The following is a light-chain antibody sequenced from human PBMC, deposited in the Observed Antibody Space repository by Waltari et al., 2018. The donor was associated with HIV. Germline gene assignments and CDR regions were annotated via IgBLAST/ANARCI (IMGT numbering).Light chain of an antibody. CDR1: QSIANN. V-gene: IGKV3-15*01. Sequence: EIVMTQSPATLSVSPGERATLSYRASQSIANNLAWYQQKLGQAPRLLIYGASTRATDIPARFSGSGSGTEFTLTINNLQSEDFAVYYCQQNHDWPPITFGQGTRLEIK. CDR3: QQNHDWPPIT. J-gene: IGKJ5*01. CDR2: GAS.